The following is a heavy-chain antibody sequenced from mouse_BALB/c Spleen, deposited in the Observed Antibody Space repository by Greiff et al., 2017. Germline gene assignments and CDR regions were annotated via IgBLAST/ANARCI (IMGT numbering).Heavy chain of an antibody. V-gene: IGHV5-12-2*01. CDR1: GFTFSSYT. Sequence: DVMLVESGGGLVQPGGSLKLSRAASGFTFSSYTMSWVRQTPEKRLEWVAYISNGGGSTYYPDTVKGRFTISRDNAKNTLYLQMSSLKSEDTAMYYCARHSYYYGSRDWYFDVWGAGTTVTVSS. CDR2: ISNGGGST. D-gene: IGHD1-1*01. J-gene: IGHJ1*01. CDR3: ARHSYYYGSRDWYFDV.